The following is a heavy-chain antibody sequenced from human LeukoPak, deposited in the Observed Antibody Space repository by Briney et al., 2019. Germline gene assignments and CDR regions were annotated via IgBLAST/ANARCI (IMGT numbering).Heavy chain of an antibody. D-gene: IGHD1-26*01. Sequence: KPSETLSLTCGVYGGSFSGYYWSWIRQPPGKGLEWIGEINHSGSTNYNPSLKSRVTISVDTSKNQFSLKLSSVTAADTAVYYCAGSGNAPVDYWGQGTLVTVSS. J-gene: IGHJ4*02. CDR1: GGSFSGYY. CDR3: AGSGNAPVDY. V-gene: IGHV4-34*01. CDR2: INHSGST.